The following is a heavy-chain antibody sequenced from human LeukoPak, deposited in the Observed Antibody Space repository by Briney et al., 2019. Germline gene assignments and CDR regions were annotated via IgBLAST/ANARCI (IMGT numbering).Heavy chain of an antibody. V-gene: IGHV3-30*04. CDR2: ISYDGSNK. CDR3: AKGVVARAYFQH. CDR1: GFTFSSYA. J-gene: IGHJ1*01. D-gene: IGHD2-15*01. Sequence: TGGSLRLSCAASGFTFSSYAMHWVRQAPGKGLEWVAVISYDGSNKYYADSVKGRFTISRDNSKNTLYLQMNSQRAEDTAVYYCAKGVVARAYFQHWGQGTLVTVSS.